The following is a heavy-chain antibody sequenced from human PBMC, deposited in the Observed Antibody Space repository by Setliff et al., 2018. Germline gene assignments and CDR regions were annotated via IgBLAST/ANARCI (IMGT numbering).Heavy chain of an antibody. D-gene: IGHD3-10*01. CDR3: VMGSGALGPN. CDR2: ISAISDST. CDR1: GGSISSSSYY. J-gene: IGHJ4*02. Sequence: ETLSLTCAVSGGSISSSSYYWGWIRQSPGEGREWVSSISAISDSTYYADSVKGRFTISRSSSKNTLYLQMNSLRAEDTAVYYCVMGSGALGPNWGQGTLVTVSS. V-gene: IGHV3-23*01.